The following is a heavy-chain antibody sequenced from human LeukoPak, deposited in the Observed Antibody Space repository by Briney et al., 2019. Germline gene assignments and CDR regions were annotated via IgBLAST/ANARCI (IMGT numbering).Heavy chain of an antibody. J-gene: IGHJ3*02. D-gene: IGHD4-17*01. Sequence: GASVKVSCKASGYTFTSYGISWVRQAPGQGLEWMGWISAYNDNTNYAQKLQGRVTMTTDTSTSTAYMELRSLRSDDTAVYYCARDRVANDYGDQDAFDIWGQGTMVTVSS. CDR2: ISAYNDNT. V-gene: IGHV1-18*01. CDR3: ARDRVANDYGDQDAFDI. CDR1: GYTFTSYG.